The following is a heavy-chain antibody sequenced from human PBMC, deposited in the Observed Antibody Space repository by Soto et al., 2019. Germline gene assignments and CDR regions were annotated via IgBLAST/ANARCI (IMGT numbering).Heavy chain of an antibody. CDR2: ISGRGGIT. CDR1: GFTFSSYA. CDR3: AKDLWFGEPYSAY. D-gene: IGHD3-10*01. Sequence: PGGSLRLSCPASGFTFSSYAMSWVRHAPWKGLEWVSAISGRGGITYYADSLKGRFTISRDNAKNKLYFHMNSLRATDTAVYYYAKDLWFGEPYSAYRGQGTLVTVSS. J-gene: IGHJ4*02. V-gene: IGHV3-23*01.